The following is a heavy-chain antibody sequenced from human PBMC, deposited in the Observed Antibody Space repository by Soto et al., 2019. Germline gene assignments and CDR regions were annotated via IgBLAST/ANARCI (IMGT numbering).Heavy chain of an antibody. Sequence: QVQLVQSGAEVKKPGASVKVSCKASGYTFTGYYMHWVRQAPGQGLEWMGWINPNSGGTNYAQKFQGWVTMTRDTSISTAYMELSRLRSDDTAVYYCASSYYYDSSGYSDYYYGMDVWGKGTTVTVSS. CDR2: INPNSGGT. CDR3: ASSYYYDSSGYSDYYYGMDV. J-gene: IGHJ6*04. D-gene: IGHD3-22*01. CDR1: GYTFTGYY. V-gene: IGHV1-2*04.